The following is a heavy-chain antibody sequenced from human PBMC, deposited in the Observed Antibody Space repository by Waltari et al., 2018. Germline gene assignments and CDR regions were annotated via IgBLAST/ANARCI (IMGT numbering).Heavy chain of an antibody. CDR2: SIGGSGDT. J-gene: IGHJ4*02. CDR1: GYTFTTST. Sequence: QVQLVQSGAEVKKPGASVKVSCKASGYTFTTSTMQWLRQAPGQRPEWMVWSIGGSGDTQYSKKFEGRITITRDTSASIAYLELSSLRSEDTAVYFCGREARGARAPMAYFDSWGQGTLVTVSS. D-gene: IGHD3-10*01. V-gene: IGHV1-3*01. CDR3: GREARGARAPMAYFDS.